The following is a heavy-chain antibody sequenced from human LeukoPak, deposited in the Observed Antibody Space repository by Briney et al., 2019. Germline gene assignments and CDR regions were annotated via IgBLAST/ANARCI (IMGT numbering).Heavy chain of an antibody. J-gene: IGHJ3*02. Sequence: SETLSLTCTVSGGTIISSSSYWGWIRQPPGKGLEWIGSSYYSGSAYYNPSLKSRVTLSLDTSKNQFSLKLSSVTAADTAVYYCARSDYKYYYDSSGYSYAFDIWGQGTMVTVSS. CDR3: ARSDYKYYYDSSGYSYAFDI. V-gene: IGHV4-39*07. CDR1: GGTIISSSSY. CDR2: SYYSGSA. D-gene: IGHD3-22*01.